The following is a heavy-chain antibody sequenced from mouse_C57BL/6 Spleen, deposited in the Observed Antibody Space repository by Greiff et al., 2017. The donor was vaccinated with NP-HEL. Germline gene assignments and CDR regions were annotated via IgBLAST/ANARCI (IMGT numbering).Heavy chain of an antibody. J-gene: IGHJ2*01. CDR1: GYTFTDYY. CDR3: AKAPANWDGGDFDY. V-gene: IGHV1-19*01. D-gene: IGHD4-1*01. Sequence: EVQLQQSGPVLVKPGASVKMSCKASGYTFTDYYMNWVKQSHGKSLEWIGVINPYNGGTSYNQKFKGKATLTVDKSSSTAYMELNSLTSEDSAVYYCAKAPANWDGGDFDYWGQGTTLTVSS. CDR2: INPYNGGT.